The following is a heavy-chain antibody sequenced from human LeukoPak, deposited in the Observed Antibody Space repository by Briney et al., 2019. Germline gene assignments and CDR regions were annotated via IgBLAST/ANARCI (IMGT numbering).Heavy chain of an antibody. Sequence: QSGGSLILSCAASGFTFSSYAMSWVRQAPGKGLEWVSAISGSGGSTYYADSVKGRFTISRDNSKNTLYLQMNSLRAEDTAVYYCAKIEIPGTPNYYGMDVWGQGTTVTVSS. J-gene: IGHJ6*02. CDR2: ISGSGGST. CDR3: AKIEIPGTPNYYGMDV. CDR1: GFTFSSYA. D-gene: IGHD1-14*01. V-gene: IGHV3-23*01.